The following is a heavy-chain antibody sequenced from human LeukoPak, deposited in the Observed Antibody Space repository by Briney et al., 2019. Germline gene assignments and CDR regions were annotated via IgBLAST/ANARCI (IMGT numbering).Heavy chain of an antibody. V-gene: IGHV3-9*01. CDR2: ISWNSGSI. J-gene: IGHJ4*02. CDR1: GFTFDDYA. Sequence: GGSLRLSCAASGFTFDDYAMHWVRQAPGKGLEWVSGISWNSGSIGYADSVKGRFTISRENAKNSLYLQMNSLRAEDTALYYCAKVIGYAESGYLTSAVDYWGQGTLVTVSS. CDR3: AKVIGYAESGYLTSAVDY. D-gene: IGHD3-22*01.